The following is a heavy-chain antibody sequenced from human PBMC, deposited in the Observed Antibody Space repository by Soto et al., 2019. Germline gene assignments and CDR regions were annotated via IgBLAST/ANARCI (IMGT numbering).Heavy chain of an antibody. CDR1: GGSFSGYY. Sequence: SETLSLTCAVYGGSFSGYYWSWIRQPPGKGLEWIGYIYYSGSTNYNPSLKSRVTISVDTSKNQFSLKLSSVTAADTAVYYCARSPGKLLWFGELPHFDYWGQGTLVTVSS. CDR3: ARSPGKLLWFGELPHFDY. V-gene: IGHV4-59*01. CDR2: IYYSGST. D-gene: IGHD3-10*01. J-gene: IGHJ4*02.